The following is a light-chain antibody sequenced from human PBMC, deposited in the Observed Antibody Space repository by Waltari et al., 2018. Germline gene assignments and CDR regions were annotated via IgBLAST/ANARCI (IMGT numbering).Light chain of an antibody. CDR2: SAS. CDR1: QNIGSY. Sequence: DIQMTQSPSSVSASVGDRVTITCRASQNIGSYLIWYKQKPGKAPNLLIYSASSLQSGVPSRFIGSGSATDFTLTINSLQPDDFATYYCQQSSSYPPTFGQGTQV. V-gene: IGKV1-39*01. J-gene: IGKJ1*01. CDR3: QQSSSYPPT.